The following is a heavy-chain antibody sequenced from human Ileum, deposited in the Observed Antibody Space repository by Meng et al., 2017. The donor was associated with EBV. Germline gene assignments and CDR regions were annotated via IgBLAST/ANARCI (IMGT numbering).Heavy chain of an antibody. CDR2: IYSGGST. J-gene: IGHJ4*02. V-gene: IGHV3-53*01. Sequence: GGVLLPRGWSLALSCAASGTTVRGYYIAWGRQAPGKGLEWVSVIYSGGSTYYADSVKGRFTVSRDNSKNTLYLQMNSLRAEDTAVYYCARAGGDPFDYWGQGTLVTVSS. CDR1: GTTVRGYY. CDR3: ARAGGDPFDY. D-gene: IGHD2-21*02.